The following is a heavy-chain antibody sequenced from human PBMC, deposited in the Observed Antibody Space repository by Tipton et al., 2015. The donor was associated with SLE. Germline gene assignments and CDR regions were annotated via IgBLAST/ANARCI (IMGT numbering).Heavy chain of an antibody. J-gene: IGHJ4*02. D-gene: IGHD3-16*02. CDR1: GVSISSSRYYST. V-gene: IGHV4-61*02. CDR3: ARTQYTFGGVIAPFDY. CDR2: ISSTGST. Sequence: TLSLTCTVSGVSISSSRYYSTWSWIRQSAGKGLEWIGRISSTGSTNYNPSLKSRVTMSVDTSKNQFSLKLSSVTAADTSVYYCARTQYTFGGVIAPFDYWGQGTLVTVSS.